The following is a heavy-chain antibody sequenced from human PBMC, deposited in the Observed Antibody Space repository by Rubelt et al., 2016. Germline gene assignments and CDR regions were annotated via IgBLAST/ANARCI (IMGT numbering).Heavy chain of an antibody. CDR1: GGSISSYY. CDR2: INHSGSA. J-gene: IGHJ4*02. V-gene: IGHV4-59*12. Sequence: QVQLQESGPGLVKPSETLSLTCTVSGGSISSYYWSWIRQPPGKGLEWIGEINHSGSANYNPSLKTRVTISVATSKNQFSRKLSCVTAAETAVYDCARGLVPGIAGLCCWGQGTLVTVSS. D-gene: IGHD6-13*01. CDR3: ARGLVPGIAGLCC.